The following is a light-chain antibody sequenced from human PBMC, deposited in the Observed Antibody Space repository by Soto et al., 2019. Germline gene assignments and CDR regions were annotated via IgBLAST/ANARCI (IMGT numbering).Light chain of an antibody. J-gene: IGKJ1*01. CDR2: GAS. CDR3: QHYVTSLTT. V-gene: IGKV3-20*01. Sequence: EMVMTQSPATLSVSPGGRATLSCRASQSVSSYLAWYQQKPGQAPRLLIFGASIRVTGIPDRFIGSGSGTDFTLTISRLEPEDFAVYYCQHYVTSLTTFGQGTKVDIK. CDR1: QSVSSY.